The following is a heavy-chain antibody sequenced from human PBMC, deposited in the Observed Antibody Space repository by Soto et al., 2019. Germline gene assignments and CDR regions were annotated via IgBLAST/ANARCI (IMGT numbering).Heavy chain of an antibody. CDR3: ARAGAVAGGFDP. D-gene: IGHD6-19*01. J-gene: IGHJ5*02. V-gene: IGHV4-59*08. CDR1: GGSISSYY. Sequence: SETLSLTCTVSGGSISSYYWSWIRQPPGKGLEWIGYIYYSGSTNYNPSLKSRVTISVDTSKNQFSLKLSSVTAADTAVYYCARAGAVAGGFDPWGQGTLVTVSS. CDR2: IYYSGST.